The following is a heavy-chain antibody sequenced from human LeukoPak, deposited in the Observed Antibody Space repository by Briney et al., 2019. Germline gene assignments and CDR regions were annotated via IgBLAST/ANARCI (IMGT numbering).Heavy chain of an antibody. V-gene: IGHV4-61*02. CDR1: GGSISSGSYY. CDR2: IYTSGST. D-gene: IGHD3-22*01. Sequence: PSETLSLSCTVSGGSISSGSYYWSWIRQPAGKGLEWIGRIYTSGSTNYNPSLKSRVTISLDTSENHFSLKLSSVTAADTAVYYCARVTTGGYYNYWGQGTLVTVSS. CDR3: ARVTTGGYYNY. J-gene: IGHJ4*02.